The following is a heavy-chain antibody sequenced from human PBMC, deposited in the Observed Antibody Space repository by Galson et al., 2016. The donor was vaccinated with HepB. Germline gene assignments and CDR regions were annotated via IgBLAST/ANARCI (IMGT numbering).Heavy chain of an antibody. J-gene: IGHJ6*02. Sequence: QSGAEVKKPGESLKISCTGSGYNFTNYWIGWVRQMPGKGLEWMGIINPGDSDTRYNPSIQGQVIISADKSINSAYLQWSSLEASDSAMYFCARQGSGIIRGIVAYYDYGMDVWGQGTRVTVSS. V-gene: IGHV5-51*01. CDR3: ARQGSGIIRGIVAYYDYGMDV. CDR1: GYNFTNYW. D-gene: IGHD2-21*01. CDR2: INPGDSDT.